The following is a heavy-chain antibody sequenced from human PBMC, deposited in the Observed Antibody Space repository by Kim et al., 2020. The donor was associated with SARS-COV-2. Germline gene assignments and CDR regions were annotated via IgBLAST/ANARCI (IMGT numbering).Heavy chain of an antibody. CDR3: TKDSGWQADC. CDR1: GFTVRNYG. Sequence: GGSLRLSCAASGFTVRNYGMSWVRQAPGKGLEWVSGISNNGDKKYYIDSVKGRFTISRDNSMNTLYLEMNSLRAEDTAVYYCTKDSGWQADCWGQGTLVTVSS. V-gene: IGHV3-23*01. D-gene: IGHD3-10*01. J-gene: IGHJ4*02. CDR2: ISNNGDKK.